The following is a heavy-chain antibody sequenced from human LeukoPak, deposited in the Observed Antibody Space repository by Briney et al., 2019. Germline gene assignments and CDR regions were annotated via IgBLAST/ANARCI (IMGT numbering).Heavy chain of an antibody. V-gene: IGHV1-8*01. D-gene: IGHD3-22*01. J-gene: IGHJ6*03. CDR1: GYTFTSYD. CDR2: MNPNSGNT. Sequence: ASVKVSCKASGYTFTSYDINWVRQATGQGLEWMGWMNPNSGNTGYAQKFQGRVTMTRNTSISTAYMELSSLRSEDTAVYYCARVRHYYDSSGYYIKYYYYYMDVWGKGTTVTISS. CDR3: ARVRHYYDSSGYYIKYYYYYMDV.